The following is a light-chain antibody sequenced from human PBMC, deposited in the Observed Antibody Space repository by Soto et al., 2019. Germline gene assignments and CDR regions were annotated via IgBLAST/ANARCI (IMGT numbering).Light chain of an antibody. Sequence: DLQMTQSPSSLSASVGDRVTITCQASQDISNYLNWYQQKPGKAPKLLIYGASSLETGVPSRFRGSGSGTDFTFTISSLQPEDVATYFCQHYVNLPLTFGGGTKVEIK. CDR2: GAS. J-gene: IGKJ4*01. V-gene: IGKV1-33*01. CDR3: QHYVNLPLT. CDR1: QDISNY.